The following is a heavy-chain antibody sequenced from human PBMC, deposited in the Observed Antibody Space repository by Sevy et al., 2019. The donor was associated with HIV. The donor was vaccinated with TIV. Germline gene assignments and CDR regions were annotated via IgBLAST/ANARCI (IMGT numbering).Heavy chain of an antibody. CDR2: IKQDGSEK. CDR3: ARDVSSPYGDYEGYYFDY. J-gene: IGHJ4*02. Sequence: GGSLRLSCAASGFIFNDYWMSWVRQAPGKGLEWVAIIKQDGSEKYYVDSVKGRFTISRDNAKNSLYLQMNSLRAEDTAVYYCARDVSSPYGDYEGYYFDYWGQGNLVTVSS. CDR1: GFIFNDYW. V-gene: IGHV3-7*01. D-gene: IGHD4-17*01.